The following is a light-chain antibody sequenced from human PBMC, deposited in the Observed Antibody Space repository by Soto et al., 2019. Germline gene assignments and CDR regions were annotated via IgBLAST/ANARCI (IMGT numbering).Light chain of an antibody. V-gene: IGLV2-14*01. Sequence: QSALTQPASVSGSPGQSITISCTGTSSDVGGYNYVSWYQHHPGKAPKLMIFEVSNRPSGVSHRFSGYKSGNTASLTISGLQADDEADYYCTSYTSSSSYVFGTGTKLTVL. CDR3: TSYTSSSSYV. CDR1: SSDVGGYNY. J-gene: IGLJ1*01. CDR2: EVS.